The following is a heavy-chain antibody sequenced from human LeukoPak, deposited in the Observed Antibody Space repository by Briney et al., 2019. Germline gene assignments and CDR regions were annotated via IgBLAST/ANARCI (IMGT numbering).Heavy chain of an antibody. V-gene: IGHV1-2*02. Sequence: ASVKVSCKASGYTFTGYYMHWVRQAPGQGLEWMGWINPNSGGTNYAQKFQGRVTMTRDTSISTAYMELSRLRSDDTAVYYCARPRGKYQLPALPDYWGQGTLVTVSS. CDR2: INPNSGGT. CDR1: GYTFTGYY. D-gene: IGHD2-2*01. J-gene: IGHJ4*02. CDR3: ARPRGKYQLPALPDY.